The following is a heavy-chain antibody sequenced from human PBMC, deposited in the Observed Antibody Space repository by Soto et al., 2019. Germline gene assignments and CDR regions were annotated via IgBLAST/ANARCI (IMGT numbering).Heavy chain of an antibody. CDR1: GGNFSSYA. CDR3: ARKQGELVREYSYYGMDV. V-gene: IGHV1-69*06. D-gene: IGHD3-10*01. Sequence: QVQLVQSGAEVKKPGSSVKVSCKASGGNFSSYAISWVRQAPGQGLEWMGGIIPIFGTANYAQKFQGRVTITADNSTSTAYMELSSLRSEDTAVYYCARKQGELVREYSYYGMDVWGQGTTVTVSS. J-gene: IGHJ6*02. CDR2: IIPIFGTA.